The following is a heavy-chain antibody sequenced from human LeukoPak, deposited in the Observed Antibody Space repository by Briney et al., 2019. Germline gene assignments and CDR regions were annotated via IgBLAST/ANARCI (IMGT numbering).Heavy chain of an antibody. V-gene: IGHV4-39*07. J-gene: IGHJ3*02. Sequence: SETLSLTCTVSGGSISSSRYYWGWIRQPPGKGLEWIGSIYYRGSTYYNPSLKSRVTISIDTSKNQFSLKLSSVTAADTAVFHCARVSGITMIVVVPSDAFDIWGQGTMVTVSS. CDR3: ARVSGITMIVVVPSDAFDI. CDR1: GGSISSSRYY. D-gene: IGHD3-22*01. CDR2: IYYRGST.